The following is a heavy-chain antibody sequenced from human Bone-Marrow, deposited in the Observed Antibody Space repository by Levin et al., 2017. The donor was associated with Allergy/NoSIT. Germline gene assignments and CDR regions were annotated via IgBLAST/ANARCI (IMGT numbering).Heavy chain of an antibody. CDR1: GFTFDDYG. Sequence: AASVKVSCAASGFTFDDYGMSWVRQAPGKGLEWVSGINWNGGSTGYADSVKGRFTISRDNAKNSLYLQMNSLRAEDTALYYCARGVKMTTVTRKNYYYGMDVWGQGTTVTVSS. D-gene: IGHD4-17*01. CDR2: INWNGGST. CDR3: ARGVKMTTVTRKNYYYGMDV. J-gene: IGHJ6*02. V-gene: IGHV3-20*04.